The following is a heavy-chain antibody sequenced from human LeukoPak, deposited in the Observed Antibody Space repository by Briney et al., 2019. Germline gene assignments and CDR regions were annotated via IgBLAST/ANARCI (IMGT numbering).Heavy chain of an antibody. CDR3: ARAVSGYSSSWPDY. D-gene: IGHD6-13*01. CDR2: ISYDGSNK. J-gene: IGHJ4*02. CDR1: GYTFSSYY. Sequence: SCKASGYTFSSYYMHWVRQAPGKGLEWVAVISYDGSNKYYADSVKGRFTISRDNSKNTLYLQMNSLRAEDTAVYYCARAVSGYSSSWPDYWGQGTLVTVSS. V-gene: IGHV3-30-3*01.